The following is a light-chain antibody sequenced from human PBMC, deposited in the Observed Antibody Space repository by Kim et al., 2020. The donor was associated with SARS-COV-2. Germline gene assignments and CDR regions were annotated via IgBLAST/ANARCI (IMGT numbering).Light chain of an antibody. V-gene: IGKV1-39*01. J-gene: IGKJ1*01. CDR2: AAS. CDR3: QQSYRTPRM. Sequence: DIQMTQSPSSLSASVGDRVTITCRASQSISSYLNWYQQKPGKAPKLLIYAASSLQSGVPSRFSGSGSGTEFTLTISSLQPEDFATYYCQQSYRTPRMFGEGTKVDIK. CDR1: QSISSY.